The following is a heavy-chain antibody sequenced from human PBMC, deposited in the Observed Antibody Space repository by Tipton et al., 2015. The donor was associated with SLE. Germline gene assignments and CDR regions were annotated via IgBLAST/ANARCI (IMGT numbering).Heavy chain of an antibody. CDR3: ARRQYGVGHT. J-gene: IGHJ5*02. Sequence: TLSLTCTVSGGSITSNYWSWIRQPAGKGLEWIGRMYNSGSTDYNPSLKSRVTMSVDTSKNQFSLKLTSVPAADTAVYYCARRQYGVGHTWGQGTLVTVSS. CDR2: MYNSGST. D-gene: IGHD3-3*01. V-gene: IGHV4-4*07. CDR1: GGSITSNY.